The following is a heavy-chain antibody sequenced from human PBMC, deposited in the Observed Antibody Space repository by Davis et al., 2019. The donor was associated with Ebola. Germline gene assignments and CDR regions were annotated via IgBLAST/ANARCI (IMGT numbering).Heavy chain of an antibody. CDR3: ARRGYYYYYYGMDV. V-gene: IGHV1-69*06. J-gene: IGHJ6*02. CDR1: GYTFTSYG. CDR2: IIPIFGTA. Sequence: SVKVSCKPSGYTFTSYGISWVRQAPGQGLEWMGGIIPIFGTANYAQKFQGRVTITADKSTSTAYMELSSLRSEDTAVYYCARRGYYYYYYGMDVWGQGTTVTVSS.